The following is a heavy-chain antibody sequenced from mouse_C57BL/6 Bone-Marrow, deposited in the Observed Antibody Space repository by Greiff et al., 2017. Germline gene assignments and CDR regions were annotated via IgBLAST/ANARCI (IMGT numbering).Heavy chain of an antibody. J-gene: IGHJ4*01. CDR3: ASSPLYYDSYYYAMDY. Sequence: QVQLQQPGAELVKPGASVKLSCKASGYTFTSYWMHWVKQRPGRGLEWIGRIDPNSGGTNYNEKFKSKATLTVDKPSRTAYMQPSSLTSEDSAVYYGASSPLYYDSYYYAMDYWGQGTSVTVSS. CDR2: IDPNSGGT. CDR1: GYTFTSYW. V-gene: IGHV1-72*01. D-gene: IGHD2-4*01.